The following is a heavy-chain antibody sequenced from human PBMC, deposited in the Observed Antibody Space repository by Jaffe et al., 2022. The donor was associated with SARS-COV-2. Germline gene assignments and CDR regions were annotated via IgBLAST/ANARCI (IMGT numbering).Heavy chain of an antibody. Sequence: EVQLVESGGGLVQPGGSLRLSCAASGFTFSNYWVTWVRQAPGEGLEWVANIKPDGSEKHLVDSVTGRFTISRDNAKSSLYLQMNSLRDEDTAVYYCARGGAGYSFGRRYLDYWGQGTLVTVSS. V-gene: IGHV3-7*03. CDR1: GFTFSNYW. CDR2: IKPDGSEK. CDR3: ARGGAGYSFGRRYLDY. D-gene: IGHD5-18*01. J-gene: IGHJ4*02.